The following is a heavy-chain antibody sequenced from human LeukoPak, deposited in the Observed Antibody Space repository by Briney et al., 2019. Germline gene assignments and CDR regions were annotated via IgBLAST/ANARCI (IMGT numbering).Heavy chain of an antibody. J-gene: IGHJ4*02. CDR2: IYYSGST. Sequence: SETLPLTCTVSGGSTSSSSYYWGWIRQPPGKGLEWIGSIYYSGSTYYNPSLKSRVTISVDTSKNQFSLKLSSVTAADTAVYYCARVLRRALYFDYWGQGTLVTVSS. V-gene: IGHV4-39*07. CDR3: ARVLRRALYFDY. CDR1: GGSTSSSSYY. D-gene: IGHD3-16*01.